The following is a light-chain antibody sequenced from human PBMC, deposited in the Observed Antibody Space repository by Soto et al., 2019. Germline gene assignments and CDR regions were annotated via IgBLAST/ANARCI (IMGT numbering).Light chain of an antibody. J-gene: IGLJ2*01. Sequence: QSALTQPASVSGSPGQSITISCTGTSSDVGGYNYVSWYQQHPGKAPKLMIYEVSNRPSGVSNRFSGSKSGTTASLTISGVQAEDEGDYYCSSYTSISTLVVFGGGTKLTVL. V-gene: IGLV2-14*01. CDR2: EVS. CDR3: SSYTSISTLVV. CDR1: SSDVGGYNY.